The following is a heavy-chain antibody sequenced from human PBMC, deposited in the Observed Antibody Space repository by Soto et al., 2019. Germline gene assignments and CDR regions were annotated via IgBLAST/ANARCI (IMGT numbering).Heavy chain of an antibody. CDR3: GFGRILYY. D-gene: IGHD2-15*01. CDR1: GFTVSSNY. J-gene: IGHJ4*02. Sequence: EVQLVESGGGMIQSGGSLRLSCAASGFTVSSNYMSWVRQAPGKGLEWVSVIYSGGSTYYTDSVKGRFTISRDNSKNTLYLQMNSLRAEDTAVYYCGFGRILYYWGQGTLVTVSS. V-gene: IGHV3-53*01. CDR2: IYSGGST.